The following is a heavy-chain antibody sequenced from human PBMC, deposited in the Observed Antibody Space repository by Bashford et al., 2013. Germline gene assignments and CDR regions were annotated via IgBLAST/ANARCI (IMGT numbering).Heavy chain of an antibody. CDR3: ARVPYYDSSGYYMVYYFDY. Sequence: VASVKVSCKASGYTFTTYTMHWVRQAPGQRLEWMGWINAGNGYTNYAQKFQGRVTITADKSTSTAYMELSSLRSEDTAVYYCARVPYYDSSGYYMVYYFDYWGQGTLVTVSS. CDR2: INAGNGYT. CDR1: GYTFTTYT. J-gene: IGHJ4*02. D-gene: IGHD3-22*01. V-gene: IGHV1-3*01.